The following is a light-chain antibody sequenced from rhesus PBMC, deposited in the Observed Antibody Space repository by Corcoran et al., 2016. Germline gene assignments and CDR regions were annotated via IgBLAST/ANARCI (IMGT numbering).Light chain of an antibody. CDR2: DAS. V-gene: IGKV1-38*01. CDR1: QGISSY. CDR3: QQYNSAPYS. Sequence: DIQLTQSPSSLSASVGDRVTITCRASQGISSYLAWYQQKQGKAPKLLIYDASNLQSGVPSRFSGSGSGTDFTLTISSLQPEDFATYYCQQYNSAPYSFGQGTKVEIK. J-gene: IGKJ2*01.